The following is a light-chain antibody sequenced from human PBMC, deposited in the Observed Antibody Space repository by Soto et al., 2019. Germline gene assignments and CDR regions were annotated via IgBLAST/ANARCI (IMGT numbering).Light chain of an antibody. Sequence: IVLTQSPGTLSLSPGERATLSCRASQSVSISYLAWYQQKPGQAPRLLIYAASARATDIPDRFSGSGSGTEFTLTISRVEPEDSAVYYCQQWGNSPRVTFGGGTKVDIK. CDR2: AAS. CDR1: QSVSISY. CDR3: QQWGNSPRVT. V-gene: IGKV3-20*01. J-gene: IGKJ4*01.